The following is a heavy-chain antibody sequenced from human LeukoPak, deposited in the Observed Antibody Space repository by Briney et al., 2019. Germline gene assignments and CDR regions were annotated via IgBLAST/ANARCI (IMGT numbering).Heavy chain of an antibody. D-gene: IGHD2-21*01. CDR1: GFTFSSYG. CDR2: IRYDGSNK. Sequence: GGSLRLSCAASGFTFSSYGMHWVRQAPGKGLEWVAFIRYDGSNKYYADSVKGRFTISRDNSKNTLYLQMNSLRAEDTAVYYCAKDARRIVVVKGAFDIWGQGTMVTVSS. CDR3: AKDARRIVVVKGAFDI. J-gene: IGHJ3*02. V-gene: IGHV3-30*02.